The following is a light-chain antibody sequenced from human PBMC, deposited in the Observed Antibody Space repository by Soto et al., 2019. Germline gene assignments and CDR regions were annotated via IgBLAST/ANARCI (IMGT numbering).Light chain of an antibody. CDR2: DAS. CDR1: QSVSRY. J-gene: IGKJ5*01. CDR3: QRYGSSPLIT. Sequence: ELVLTQSPATLSLSPGERATLSCRASQSVSRYLAWYQQKPGQAPRLLIYDASNRATGIPARFSGSGSGTDFTLTISRLEPEDFAVYFCQRYGSSPLITSGQVTRLAIK. V-gene: IGKV3-20*01.